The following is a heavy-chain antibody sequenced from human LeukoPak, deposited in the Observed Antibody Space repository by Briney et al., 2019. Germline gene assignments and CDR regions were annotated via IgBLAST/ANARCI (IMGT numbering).Heavy chain of an antibody. CDR1: GGSISSSSYY. CDR3: ARHGAYCGGDCYSTFDY. D-gene: IGHD2-21*02. V-gene: IGHV4-39*01. CDR2: IYYSGST. Sequence: MASETLSLTCTVSGGSISSSSYYWGWIRQPPGKGLEWIGSIYYSGSTYYNPSLKSRVTMSVDTSKNQFSLKLSSVTAADTAVYYCARHGAYCGGDCYSTFDYWGQGTLVTVSS. J-gene: IGHJ4*02.